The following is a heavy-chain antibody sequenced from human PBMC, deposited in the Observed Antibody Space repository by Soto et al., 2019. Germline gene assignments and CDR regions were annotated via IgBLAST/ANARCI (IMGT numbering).Heavy chain of an antibody. Sequence: ASVKVSCKASGYTFTSYGISWVRQAPGQGLEWMGWVSAYNGNTNYAQKLQGRVTMTTDTSTSTAYMELRSLRSDDTAVYYRARDGMDHDLYYYYGMDVWGQGTTVTVSS. J-gene: IGHJ6*02. CDR3: ARDGMDHDLYYYYGMDV. D-gene: IGHD1-1*01. CDR2: VSAYNGNT. V-gene: IGHV1-18*01. CDR1: GYTFTSYG.